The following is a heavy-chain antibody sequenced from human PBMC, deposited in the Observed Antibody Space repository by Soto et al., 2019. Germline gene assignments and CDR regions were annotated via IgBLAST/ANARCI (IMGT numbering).Heavy chain of an antibody. CDR2: INYSGST. CDR3: ARFSHHPRSGDYARNQFDY. Sequence: SETLSLTCAVYGGSFSGYYWSWIRQPPGKGLEWIGYINYSGSTNYNPSLKSRVTISVDTSKNQFSLKLSSVTAADTAVYYCARFSHHPRSGDYARNQFDYWGQGTLVTVSS. J-gene: IGHJ4*02. D-gene: IGHD4-17*01. CDR1: GGSFSGYY. V-gene: IGHV4-34*01.